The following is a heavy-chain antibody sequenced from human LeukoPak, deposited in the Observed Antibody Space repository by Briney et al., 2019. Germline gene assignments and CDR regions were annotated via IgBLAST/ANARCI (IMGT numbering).Heavy chain of an antibody. V-gene: IGHV1-18*01. J-gene: IGHJ4*02. CDR3: ARAPDGMLWFGETIDF. CDR1: GYTFTSYG. Sequence: PAASVKVSCKASGYTFTSYGISWVRQAPGQGLEWMGWISAYNGNTNYAQKLQGRVTMTTDTSTSTAYMELRSLRSDDTAVYYCARAPDGMLWFGETIDFWGQGTLVTVSS. CDR2: ISAYNGNT. D-gene: IGHD3-10*01.